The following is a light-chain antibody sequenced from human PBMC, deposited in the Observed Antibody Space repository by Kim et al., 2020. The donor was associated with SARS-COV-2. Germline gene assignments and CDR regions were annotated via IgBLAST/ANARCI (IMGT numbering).Light chain of an antibody. CDR1: HNGGIS. V-gene: IGKV3-11*01. CDR2: DAA. CDR3: QQRGSWPPALT. J-gene: IGKJ4*01. Sequence: PGESATLPRRGRHNGGISLDWDQETPGQAPRLLIHDAAIRAAGIPDRFSGSGSGTDFTLTIGSLAPEDFAIYYGQQRGSWPPALTFGGGTKVDIK.